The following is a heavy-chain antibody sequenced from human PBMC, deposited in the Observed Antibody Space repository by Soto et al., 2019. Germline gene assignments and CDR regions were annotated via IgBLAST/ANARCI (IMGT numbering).Heavy chain of an antibody. J-gene: IGHJ6*02. D-gene: IGHD4-17*01. CDR1: GYSFTSYW. V-gene: IGHV5-51*01. CDR2: IYPGDSDT. Sequence: GESLKISCKGSGYSFTSYWIGWVRQMPGKGLEWMGIIYPGDSDTRYSPSFQGQVTISADKSISTAYLQWSSLKASDTAMYYCARPTTVVTPMIRYYYYYGMDVWGQGTTVTVSS. CDR3: ARPTTVVTPMIRYYYYYGMDV.